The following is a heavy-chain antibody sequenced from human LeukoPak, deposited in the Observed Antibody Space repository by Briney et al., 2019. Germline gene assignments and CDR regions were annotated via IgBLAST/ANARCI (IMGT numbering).Heavy chain of an antibody. CDR1: GFTFSNYA. J-gene: IGHJ4*02. Sequence: GGPLRLSCAASGFTFSNYAMYWVRQAPGKGLEWVSAITVSGDSTYYADSVKGRFTISRDNSKNTLYLQMNSLRAEDTAVYYCAKGNSNYYFDYWGQGTLVTVSS. D-gene: IGHD5-18*01. V-gene: IGHV3-23*01. CDR3: AKGNSNYYFDY. CDR2: ITVSGDST.